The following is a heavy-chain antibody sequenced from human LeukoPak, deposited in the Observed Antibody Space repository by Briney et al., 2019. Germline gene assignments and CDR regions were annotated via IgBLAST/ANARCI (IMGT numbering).Heavy chain of an antibody. CDR2: IYYSGST. CDR1: GGSISSSSYY. D-gene: IGHD2-2*01. CDR3: ARGSPYQH. Sequence: SETLSLTCTVSGGSISSSSYYWGWIRQPPGKGLEWIGSIYYSGSTYYNPSLESRLTISVDTSKNQFSLKLSSMTAADTAVYYCARGSPYQHWGQGTLVTVSS. V-gene: IGHV4-39*01. J-gene: IGHJ4*02.